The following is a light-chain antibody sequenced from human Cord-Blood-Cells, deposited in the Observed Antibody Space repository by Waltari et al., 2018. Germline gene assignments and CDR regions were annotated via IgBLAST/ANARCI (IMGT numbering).Light chain of an antibody. CDR2: DVS. V-gene: IGLV2-11*01. Sequence: QSALTQPRSVSGSPGQSVTISCTGTSSDVGGYYYVSWYQQRPGKAPKLMIYDVSKRPSGVPDRCSGSKSGNTASLTISGLQAEDEADYYCCSYAGSYIYVVFGGGTKLTVL. CDR1: SSDVGGYYY. J-gene: IGLJ2*01. CDR3: CSYAGSYIYVV.